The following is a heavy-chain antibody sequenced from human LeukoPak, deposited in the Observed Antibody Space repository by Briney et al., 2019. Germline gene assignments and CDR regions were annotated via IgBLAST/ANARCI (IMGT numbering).Heavy chain of an antibody. V-gene: IGHV3-21*01. CDR2: ISSSSSYI. D-gene: IGHD6-19*01. Sequence: GGSLRLSCAASGFTSSSYSMNWVRQAPGKGLEWVSSISSSSSYIYYADSVKGRFTISRDNAKNSLYLQMNSLRAEDTAVYYCARAAVAGYFDYWGQGTLVTVSS. J-gene: IGHJ4*02. CDR1: GFTSSSYS. CDR3: ARAAVAGYFDY.